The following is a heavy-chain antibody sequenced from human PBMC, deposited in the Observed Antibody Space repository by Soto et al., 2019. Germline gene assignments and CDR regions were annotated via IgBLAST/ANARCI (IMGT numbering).Heavy chain of an antibody. CDR1: GFTFDDYA. V-gene: IGHV3-43D*03. D-gene: IGHD6-13*01. J-gene: IGHJ6*02. Sequence: GGSLRLYCAASGFTFDDYAMHWVRQAPGKGLEWVSLISWDGGSTYYADSVKGRFTISRDNSKNSLYLQMNSLRAEDTALYYCAKGDGSSYYYYYGMDVWGQGTTVTVSS. CDR3: AKGDGSSYYYYYGMDV. CDR2: ISWDGGST.